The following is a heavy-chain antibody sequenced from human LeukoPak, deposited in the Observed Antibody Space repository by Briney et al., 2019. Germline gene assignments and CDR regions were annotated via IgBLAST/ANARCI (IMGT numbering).Heavy chain of an antibody. CDR3: ARAHMITSYYYYYYMDV. D-gene: IGHD3-16*01. CDR2: IYYSGST. J-gene: IGHJ6*03. V-gene: IGHV4-59*01. CDR1: GGSISSYY. Sequence: SETLSLTCTVSGGSISSYYWSWIRQPPGKGLEWIGYIYYSGSTNYNPSLKSRVTVSVDTSKNQFSLKLSSVTAADTAVYYCARAHMITSYYYYYYMDVWGKGTTVTVSS.